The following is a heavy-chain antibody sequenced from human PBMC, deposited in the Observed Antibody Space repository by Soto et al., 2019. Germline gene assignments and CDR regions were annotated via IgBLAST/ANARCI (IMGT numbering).Heavy chain of an antibody. V-gene: IGHV4-39*01. CDR2: IYYSGSA. Sequence: SETLSLTCTVSGGSISSSSYYWGWIRQPPGKGLEWIGNIYYSGSASYNPSLKSRVTISVDTSKNQVSLKLSSVTAADTAAYICVSGYPWVGFDYWGQGTLVTVSS. CDR1: GGSISSSSYY. J-gene: IGHJ4*02. CDR3: VSGYPWVGFDY. D-gene: IGHD5-18*01.